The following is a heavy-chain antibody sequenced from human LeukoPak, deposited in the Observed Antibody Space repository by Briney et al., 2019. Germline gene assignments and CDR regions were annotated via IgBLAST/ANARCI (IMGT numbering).Heavy chain of an antibody. D-gene: IGHD3-10*01. CDR2: IYHSGST. CDR1: GGSISSSNW. Sequence: SETLSLTCAVSGGSISSSNWWSWVRPPPGKGLEWIGEIYHSGSTNYNPSLKSRVTISVDKSKNQFSLKLSSVTAADTAVYYCASGGGTYYYGSGAPGYFDYWGQGTLVTVSS. CDR3: ASGGGTYYYGSGAPGYFDY. J-gene: IGHJ4*02. V-gene: IGHV4-4*02.